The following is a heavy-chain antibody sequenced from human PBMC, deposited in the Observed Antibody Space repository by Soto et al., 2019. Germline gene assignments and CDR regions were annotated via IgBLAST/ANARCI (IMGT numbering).Heavy chain of an antibody. CDR3: TTDFFNTSLDSLNYAPFDY. D-gene: IGHD1-7*01. CDR2: IKTKTDGGTT. J-gene: IGHJ4*02. V-gene: IGHV3-15*01. Sequence: EVQLVESGGGLVKPGGSLRVSCAASGFSFNNAWMSWVRQAPGKGLEWVGRIKTKTDGGTTDYAAPVKGRFTISRDDSKNTLYLQMNSLETEDTAVYSCTTDFFNTSLDSLNYAPFDYWGQGTLVTVSS. CDR1: GFSFNNAW.